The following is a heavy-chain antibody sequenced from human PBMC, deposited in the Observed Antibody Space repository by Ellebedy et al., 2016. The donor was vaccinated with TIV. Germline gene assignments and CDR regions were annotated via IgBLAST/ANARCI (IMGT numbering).Heavy chain of an antibody. V-gene: IGHV1-2*02. CDR1: GYTFAGYY. CDR3: ARGLGWELPSYGY. CDR2: INPNSGGT. Sequence: ASVKVSCXASGYTFAGYYMHWVRQAPGQGLEWMGWINPNSGGTNYAQKFQGRITMTRDTSISTAYMELSRLRSDDTAVYYCARGLGWELPSYGYWGQGTLVTVSS. D-gene: IGHD1-26*01. J-gene: IGHJ4*02.